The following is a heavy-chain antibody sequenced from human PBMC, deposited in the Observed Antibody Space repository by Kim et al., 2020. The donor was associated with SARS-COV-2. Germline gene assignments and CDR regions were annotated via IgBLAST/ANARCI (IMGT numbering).Heavy chain of an antibody. D-gene: IGHD6-25*01. CDR3: ARGDAARDDAFDI. Sequence: YAESGKGPLTNYSDNSKNPLYLQMNSLRAEDTAVYYCARGDAARDDAFDIWGQGTMVTVSS. V-gene: IGHV3-33*01. J-gene: IGHJ3*02.